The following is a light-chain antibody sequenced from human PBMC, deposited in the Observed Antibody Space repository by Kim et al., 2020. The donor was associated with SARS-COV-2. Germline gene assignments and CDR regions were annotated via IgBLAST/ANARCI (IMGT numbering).Light chain of an antibody. J-gene: IGLJ2*01. CDR1: DLGSKS. Sequence: SYELTQPPSVSVAPGETASITCGGEDLGSKSVHWYQRKPGQAPVLVIYSDGDRPSGIPERFSGSNSGNPATLTISRVEAGDEADCYCQVWHSGTDHIIFGGGTQLTVL. V-gene: IGLV3-21*04. CDR2: SDG. CDR3: QVWHSGTDHII.